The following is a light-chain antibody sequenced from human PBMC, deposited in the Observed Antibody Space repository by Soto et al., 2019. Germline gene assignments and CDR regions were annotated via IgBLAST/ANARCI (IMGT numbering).Light chain of an antibody. CDR3: QQYENLPT. J-gene: IGKJ5*01. V-gene: IGKV1-5*03. CDR2: KVS. CDR1: QSIDTW. Sequence: DIQMTQSPSTLSASVGDRVTITCRASQSIDTWLAWYQQKPGEVPKVLIYKVSNLQRGVPSRFSGSGSGTEFTLTISGLQPDDFATYYCQQYENLPTFGQGTRLEIK.